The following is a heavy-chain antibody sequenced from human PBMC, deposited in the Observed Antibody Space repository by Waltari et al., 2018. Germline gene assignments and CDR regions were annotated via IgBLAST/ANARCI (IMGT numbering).Heavy chain of an antibody. CDR2: MIPIFGTA. V-gene: IGHV1-69*12. J-gene: IGHJ4*02. Sequence: QVQLVQSGAEVKKPGSSVKVSCKASGGTFSSYAISWVRQAPGQGLEWMGGMIPIFGTANYAQKFQGRVTITADESTSTAYMELSSVRSEDTAVYYCAREGPLRDGSGGSCDYWGQGTLVTVSS. CDR1: GGTFSSYA. D-gene: IGHD2-15*01. CDR3: AREGPLRDGSGGSCDY.